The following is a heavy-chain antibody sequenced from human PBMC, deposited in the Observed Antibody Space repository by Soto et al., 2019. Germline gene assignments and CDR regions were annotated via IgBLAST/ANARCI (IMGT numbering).Heavy chain of an antibody. V-gene: IGHV3-23*01. CDR1: GFTFSSYA. D-gene: IGHD4-17*01. CDR3: ANHPTKHYGDYPLDS. Sequence: GGSLRLSCAASGFTFSSYAMSWVRQAPGKGLEWVSAISGSGGSTYYADSVKGRFTISRDNSKNTLYLQMNSLRAEDTAVYYCANHPTKHYGDYPLDSWGQGTLVTVSS. CDR2: ISGSGGST. J-gene: IGHJ4*02.